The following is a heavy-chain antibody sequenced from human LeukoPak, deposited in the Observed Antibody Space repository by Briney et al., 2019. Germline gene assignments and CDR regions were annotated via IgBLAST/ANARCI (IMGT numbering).Heavy chain of an antibody. CDR3: AKDAGTYPFYFDS. CDR2: ISGSGGHT. CDR1: GFTFSSSA. J-gene: IGHJ4*02. Sequence: GGSLRLSCAASGFTFSSSAMTWVRQAPGKGLEWVSSISGSGGHTYYADSVKGRFTVSRDNSKNTLYLQMSSLRAEDTAVYHCAKDAGTYPFYFDSWGPGTLVTVSS. V-gene: IGHV3-23*01.